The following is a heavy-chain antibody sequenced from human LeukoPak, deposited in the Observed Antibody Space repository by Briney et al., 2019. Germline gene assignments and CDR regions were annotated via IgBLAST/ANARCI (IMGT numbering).Heavy chain of an antibody. D-gene: IGHD2-15*01. Sequence: GASVKVSCKASGYTFTGYYMHRVRQAPGQGLEWVGRINPNSGGTNYAQKFQGRVTMTRDTSISTAYMELSRLRSDDTAVYYCARDLPRYCSGGSCYLSDWGQGTLVTVSS. J-gene: IGHJ4*02. CDR3: ARDLPRYCSGGSCYLSD. CDR2: INPNSGGT. V-gene: IGHV1-2*06. CDR1: GYTFTGYY.